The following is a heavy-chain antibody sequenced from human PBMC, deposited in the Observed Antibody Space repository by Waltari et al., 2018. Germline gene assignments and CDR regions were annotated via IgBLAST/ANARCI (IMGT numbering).Heavy chain of an antibody. CDR3: VRDPGWGAFDI. V-gene: IGHV3-7*01. CDR2: INEDGSRE. J-gene: IGHJ3*02. Sequence: EVQPVASGGGLVQPGVSMRLPCPASGLHCVRLWSSWAGQAPGKGLGWVALINEDGSREYYVDSVKGRFTISRDNAKNSLFLQMNSMRAEDTAMYYCVRDPGWGAFDIWGQGTMVTVSS. CDR1: GLHCVRLW. D-gene: IGHD6-19*01.